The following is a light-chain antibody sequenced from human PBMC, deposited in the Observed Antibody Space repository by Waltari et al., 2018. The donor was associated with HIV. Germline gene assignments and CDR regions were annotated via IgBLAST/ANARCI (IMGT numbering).Light chain of an antibody. CDR3: QQRSNLIT. CDR1: QSVSSY. CDR2: DAS. Sequence: EIVLTQSPATLSLSPGERATLSYRASQSVSSYLAWYQQKPGQAPRLLISDASNRATGIPARFSGSGSGTDFTLTISSLEPEDFAVYYCQQRSNLITFGQGTRLEIK. V-gene: IGKV3-11*01. J-gene: IGKJ5*01.